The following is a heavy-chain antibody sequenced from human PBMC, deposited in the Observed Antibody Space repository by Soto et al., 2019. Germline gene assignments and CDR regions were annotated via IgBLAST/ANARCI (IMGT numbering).Heavy chain of an antibody. CDR3: AATTAAVYYFDY. D-gene: IGHD4-17*01. CDR1: GGSFSGYY. J-gene: IGHJ4*02. V-gene: IGHV4-34*01. CDR2: INHSGST. Sequence: ASQTLSLTCAVYGGSFSGYYWSWIRQPPGKGLEWIGEINHSGSTNYNPSLKSRVTISVDTSKNQFSLKLSSVTAADTAVYYCAATTAAVYYFDYWGQGTLVTVSS.